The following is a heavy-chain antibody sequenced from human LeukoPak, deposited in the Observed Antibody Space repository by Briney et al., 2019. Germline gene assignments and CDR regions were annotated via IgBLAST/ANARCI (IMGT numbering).Heavy chain of an antibody. D-gene: IGHD6-19*01. CDR3: ARPIAVAGRVYYYYGMDV. J-gene: IGHJ6*02. Sequence: GESLKISCKGSGYRFTSYWIGWVRQMPGKGLEWMGIIYPGDSDTRYSPSFQGQVTISADKSISTAYLQWSSLKASDTAMYYCARPIAVAGRVYYYYGMDVWGQGTTVTVSS. CDR1: GYRFTSYW. CDR2: IYPGDSDT. V-gene: IGHV5-51*01.